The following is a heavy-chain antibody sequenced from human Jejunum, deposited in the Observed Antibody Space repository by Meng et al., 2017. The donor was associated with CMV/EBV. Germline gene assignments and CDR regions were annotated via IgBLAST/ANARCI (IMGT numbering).Heavy chain of an antibody. CDR3: TKDQVLL. CDR2: ISYKGDNK. V-gene: IGHV3-30*02. J-gene: IGHJ4*02. CDR1: GFTFSDYG. Sequence: GSCGGVVEPGGCLRLSWTPFGFTFSDYGMHWIRQAPGKGLEWVAFISYKGDNKYYADSVRGRFTISRDNSKNTLDLQMNSLRTEDTAVYYCTKDQVLLWGQGTLVTVSS. D-gene: IGHD3-10*01.